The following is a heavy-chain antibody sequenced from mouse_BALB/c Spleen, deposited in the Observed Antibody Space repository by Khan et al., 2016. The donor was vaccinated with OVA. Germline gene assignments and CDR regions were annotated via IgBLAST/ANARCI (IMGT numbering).Heavy chain of an antibody. J-gene: IGHJ3*01. CDR1: GYKFTDYV. V-gene: IGHV1-81*01. CDR3: AGSYDIYGAWFVY. D-gene: IGHD1-1*01. CDR2: IYPGSGTT. Sequence: QVQLQQSGPELVKPGASVKMSCKASGYKFTDYVISWVKQRTGQGLEWIGDIYPGSGTTYYNERFEGKATLTADKSSNTAYMQCRSLTSEDSAVYFCAGSYDIYGAWFVYWGQRTLVTVSA.